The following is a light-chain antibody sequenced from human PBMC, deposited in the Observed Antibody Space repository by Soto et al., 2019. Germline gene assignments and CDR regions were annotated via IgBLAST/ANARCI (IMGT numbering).Light chain of an antibody. CDR1: QNINNY. V-gene: IGKV1-33*01. CDR3: QQRSNWPPALS. Sequence: DIQMTQSPASLSASLLDRFTITCRAIQNINNYLNWYQQKPGRAPKLLIYDASNLEAGVPSRFSGSGSGTDFTLTISSLEPEDFAVYYCQQRSNWPPALSFGGGTKVDIK. J-gene: IGKJ4*01. CDR2: DAS.